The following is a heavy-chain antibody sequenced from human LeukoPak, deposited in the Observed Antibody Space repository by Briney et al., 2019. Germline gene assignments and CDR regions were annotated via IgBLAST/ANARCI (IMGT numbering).Heavy chain of an antibody. J-gene: IGHJ5*02. Sequence: SVTLSLTCSVSGGSISSTTYYWAWIRQPPGKGLEWIGTIYYSGSTYYNPSLKSRVTISVDTSNNQFSLKLRSVTAADTAVYYCARHRGDYDSSGYYWFDPWSQGTLVTVSS. V-gene: IGHV4-39*01. CDR2: IYYSGST. CDR3: ARHRGDYDSSGYYWFDP. CDR1: GGSISSTTYY. D-gene: IGHD3-22*01.